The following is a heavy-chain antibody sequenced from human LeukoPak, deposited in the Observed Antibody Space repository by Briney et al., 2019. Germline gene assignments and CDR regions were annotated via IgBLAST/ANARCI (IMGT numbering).Heavy chain of an antibody. CDR1: GGSFSGCY. Sequence: PSETLSLTCAVYGGSFSGCYWSWIRQPPGKGLEWIGEINHSGSTNYNPSLKSRVTISVDTSKNQFSLKLSSVTAADTAVYYCANRRDYYDSSGYWVPFDYWGQGTLVTVSS. V-gene: IGHV4-34*01. D-gene: IGHD3-22*01. J-gene: IGHJ4*02. CDR2: INHSGST. CDR3: ANRRDYYDSSGYWVPFDY.